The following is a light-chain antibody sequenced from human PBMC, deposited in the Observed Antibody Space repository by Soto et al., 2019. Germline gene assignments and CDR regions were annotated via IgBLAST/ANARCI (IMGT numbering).Light chain of an antibody. J-gene: IGKJ3*01. CDR3: QRYNDWPPL. CDR2: GAS. Sequence: EIVMTQSPATLSVSPGERATLSCRASQSISSNLAWYQQKPGQAPRLLIYGASTRATGLPARFIGSGSGTEFTLTISSLQSEDFAVYHCQRYNDWPPLFGPGTKVDIK. V-gene: IGKV3-15*01. CDR1: QSISSN.